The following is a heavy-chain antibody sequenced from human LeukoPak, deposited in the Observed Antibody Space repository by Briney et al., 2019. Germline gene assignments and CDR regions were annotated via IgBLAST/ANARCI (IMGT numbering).Heavy chain of an antibody. D-gene: IGHD1-26*01. CDR1: GFTFSDYY. J-gene: IGHJ6*02. CDR2: ISSSGSTI. CDR3: ARDSPYIVGATTHYYYGMDV. Sequence: GGSLRLSCAASGFTFSDYYMSWIRQAPGKGLEWVSYISSSGSTIYYADSVKGRFTISRDNAKNSLYLQMNSLRAEDTAVYYCARDSPYIVGATTHYYYGMDVWGQGTTVTVSS. V-gene: IGHV3-11*01.